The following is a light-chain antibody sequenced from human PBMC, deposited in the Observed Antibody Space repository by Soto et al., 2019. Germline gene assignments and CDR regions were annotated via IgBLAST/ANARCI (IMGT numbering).Light chain of an antibody. Sequence: EIVLTQSPGTLSLSPGERATLSCRASHSVSSSYLAWYQQKPGQAPRLLIYGASSRATGIPDRFSGSGSGTDFTLTISRLEPEDFAVYYCTQYGSSPPITFGQGTRLEIK. CDR3: TQYGSSPPIT. J-gene: IGKJ5*01. CDR2: GAS. V-gene: IGKV3-20*01. CDR1: HSVSSSY.